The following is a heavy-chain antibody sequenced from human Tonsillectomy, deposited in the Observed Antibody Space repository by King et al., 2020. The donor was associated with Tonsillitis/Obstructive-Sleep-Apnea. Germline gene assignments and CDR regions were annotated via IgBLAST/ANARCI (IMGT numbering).Heavy chain of an antibody. Sequence: LQLQESGPGLVKPLETLSLTCTVSGVSISSRSYYWGWIRQPPGKGLEWVGRIYFCWRNYYNPSLKSRVTISLDTAKNQFSLKLSSVTAADTAVYYCALYCSGGSCYSRVDYWGQGTLVTVSS. CDR1: GVSISSRSYY. CDR2: IYFCWRN. J-gene: IGHJ4*02. D-gene: IGHD2-15*01. V-gene: IGHV4-39*01. CDR3: ALYCSGGSCYSRVDY.